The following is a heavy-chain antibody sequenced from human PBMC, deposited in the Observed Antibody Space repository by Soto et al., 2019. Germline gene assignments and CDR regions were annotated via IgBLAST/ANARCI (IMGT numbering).Heavy chain of an antibody. CDR2: INSDGSST. CDR1: GFTFSSYW. J-gene: IGHJ4*02. CDR3: ARPRYDSSGTPFDY. Sequence: EVQLVESGGGLVQPGGSLRLSCAASGFTFSSYWMHWVRQVPGKGLVWVSRINSDGSSTSYADSVKGRFTISRDNAKNTRYLQMNSLSAEDTAVYYCARPRYDSSGTPFDYWGQGTLVTVSS. D-gene: IGHD3-22*01. V-gene: IGHV3-74*01.